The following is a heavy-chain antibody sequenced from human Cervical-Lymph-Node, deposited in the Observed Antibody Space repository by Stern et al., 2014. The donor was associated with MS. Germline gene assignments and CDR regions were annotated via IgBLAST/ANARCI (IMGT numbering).Heavy chain of an antibody. Sequence: EVQLVESGGGLVKPGGSLRLSCAAYGFTLTRHSMNWVLQAPGKGLEWVSSISSGSTYIHYADSLKGRFTISRDNAKNSLYLQMNSLRAEDTAVYYCARESSGYDLFYFDSWGQGTLVTVSS. CDR1: GFTLTRHS. D-gene: IGHD5-12*01. CDR2: ISSGSTYI. J-gene: IGHJ4*02. CDR3: ARESSGYDLFYFDS. V-gene: IGHV3-21*01.